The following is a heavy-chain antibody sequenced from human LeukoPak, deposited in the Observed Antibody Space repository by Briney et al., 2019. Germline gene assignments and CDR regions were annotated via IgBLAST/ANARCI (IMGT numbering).Heavy chain of an antibody. CDR1: GFTFNTYA. CDR2: LSSNGAST. Sequence: GESLRLSCAASGFTFNTYALHWVRQAPGKGLEFVSALSSNGASTYYANSVKGRFTISRDNSKNTLYLQMGSLRAEDMAMYYCARIMIRGAPSDNWGQGTLVTVSS. D-gene: IGHD3-10*01. J-gene: IGHJ4*02. CDR3: ARIMIRGAPSDN. V-gene: IGHV3-64*01.